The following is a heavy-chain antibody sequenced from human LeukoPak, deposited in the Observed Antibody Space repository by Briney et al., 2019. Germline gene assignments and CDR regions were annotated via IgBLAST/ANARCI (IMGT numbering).Heavy chain of an antibody. Sequence: SETLSLTCAVYGGSFSGYYWSWIRQPPGKGLEWIGEINHSGSTNYNPSLKSRVTISVDTSKNQFSLKLSSVTAADTAVYYCARGRWLQATNDYWGQGPLVTVSS. CDR2: INHSGST. J-gene: IGHJ4*02. CDR3: ARGRWLQATNDY. D-gene: IGHD5-24*01. V-gene: IGHV4-34*01. CDR1: GGSFSGYY.